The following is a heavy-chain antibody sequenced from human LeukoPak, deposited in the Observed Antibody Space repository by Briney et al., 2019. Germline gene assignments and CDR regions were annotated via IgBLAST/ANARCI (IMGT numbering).Heavy chain of an antibody. V-gene: IGHV3-23*01. CDR3: AKTLRYFDWLSGFDY. CDR1: GFTFSSYA. CDR2: ISGSGGST. Sequence: GGSLRLSCAASGFTFSSYAMSWVRQAPGKGLEWVSAISGSGGSTYYADSVKGRFTISRDNSKNTLYLQMNSLRAEDTAVYYCAKTLRYFDWLSGFDYWGQGTRVTVSS. J-gene: IGHJ4*02. D-gene: IGHD3-9*01.